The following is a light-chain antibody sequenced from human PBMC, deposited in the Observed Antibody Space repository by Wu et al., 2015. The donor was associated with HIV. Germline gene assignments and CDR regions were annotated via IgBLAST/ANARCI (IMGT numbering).Light chain of an antibody. CDR1: EYYTV. CDR3: QQYNSFSYS. CDR2: KAS. V-gene: IGKV1-5*03. Sequence: VGDRVIIHXPGQSEYYTVGWYQPETKGKPLNYLIYKASSLENGVPSRFSGSGSGTEFTLTISSLQPDDFATYYCQQYNSFSYSFGQGTKLEIK. J-gene: IGKJ2*03.